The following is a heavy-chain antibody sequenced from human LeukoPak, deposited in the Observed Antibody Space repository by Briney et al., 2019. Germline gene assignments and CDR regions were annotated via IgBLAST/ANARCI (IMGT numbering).Heavy chain of an antibody. J-gene: IGHJ4*02. Sequence: SQTLSLTCAISGDSVSSKSAAWHWIRQSPSRGLEWLGRTYYRSKWYHEYAVSVKSRITINPDTSKNQFSLQLNSVTPEDTAIYYCAILRTASSFDFWGQGTLVTVSS. V-gene: IGHV6-1*01. CDR2: TYYRSKWYH. CDR1: GDSVSSKSAA. CDR3: AILRTASSFDF. D-gene: IGHD1-1*01.